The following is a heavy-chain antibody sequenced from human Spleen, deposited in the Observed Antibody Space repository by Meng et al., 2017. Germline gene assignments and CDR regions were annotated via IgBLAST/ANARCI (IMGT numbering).Heavy chain of an antibody. CDR1: GGSFSDYY. J-gene: IGHJ4*02. CDR2: INHSGST. D-gene: IGHD4-11*01. CDR3: ARGPTTMAHDFDY. V-gene: IGHV4-34*01. Sequence: QAQPQQGGAGLLKPSETLSLTCVVSGGSFSDYYWSWIRQPPGKGLEWIGEINHSGSTNYNPSLESRATISVDTSQNNLSLKLSSVTAADSAVYYCARGPTTMAHDFDYWGQGTLVTVSS.